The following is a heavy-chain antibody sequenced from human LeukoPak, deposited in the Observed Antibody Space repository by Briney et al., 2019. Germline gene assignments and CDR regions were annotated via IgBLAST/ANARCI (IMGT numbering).Heavy chain of an antibody. V-gene: IGHV4-34*01. Sequence: PSETLSLTCAVYGGSFSGYYWSWIRQPPGKGLEWIGEINHSGSTNYNPSLKSRVTISVDTSKNQFSLKLSSVTAADTAVYYCARRSLGYCSSTSCPKGGFDPWGQGTLVTVSS. J-gene: IGHJ5*02. CDR1: GGSFSGYY. CDR2: INHSGST. CDR3: ARRSLGYCSSTSCPKGGFDP. D-gene: IGHD2-2*01.